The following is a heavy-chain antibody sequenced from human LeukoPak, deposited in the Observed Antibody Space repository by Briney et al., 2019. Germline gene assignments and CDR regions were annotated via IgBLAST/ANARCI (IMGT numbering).Heavy chain of an antibody. D-gene: IGHD3-3*01. Sequence: ASVKVSCKASGYTFTSYYMHWVRQAPGQGLEWMGIINPSGGSITYAQEFQGRVTMTRDTSTSTVYMELRSLRSEDTAVYYCARDHYDFWSGYPPVAPWFDPWGQGTLVTVSS. CDR3: ARDHYDFWSGYPPVAPWFDP. CDR1: GYTFTSYY. V-gene: IGHV1-46*01. CDR2: INPSGGSI. J-gene: IGHJ5*02.